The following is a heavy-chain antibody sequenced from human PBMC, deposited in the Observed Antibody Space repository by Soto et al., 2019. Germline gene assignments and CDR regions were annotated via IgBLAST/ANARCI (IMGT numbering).Heavy chain of an antibody. V-gene: IGHV3-33*01. J-gene: IGHJ6*02. CDR3: PRDLLGYDFWSGYYGVGYGMDV. D-gene: IGHD3-3*01. CDR1: GFTFSSYG. CDR2: IWYDGSNK. Sequence: QVQLVESGGGVVQPGRSLRLSCAASGFTFSSYGMHWVRQAPGKGLEWVAVIWYDGSNKYYADSVKGRFTISRDNSKNTLYLQMNSLRAEDTAVYYCPRDLLGYDFWSGYYGVGYGMDVWGQGTTVTVSS.